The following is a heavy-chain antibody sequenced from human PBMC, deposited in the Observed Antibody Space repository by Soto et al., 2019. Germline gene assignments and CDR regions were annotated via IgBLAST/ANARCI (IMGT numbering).Heavy chain of an antibody. J-gene: IGHJ6*02. CDR1: GFTFSSYG. V-gene: IGHV3-33*01. CDR3: VRDPSRRRYGMDV. Sequence: QVQLVESGGGVVQPGRSLRLSCAASGFTFSSYGMHWVRQAPGKGLEWVAVIWYDGSNKYYADSVKGRFTISRDNSKNTLYLPMNSLRAEDAAVYYWVRDPSRRRYGMDVWGQGTTVTV. CDR2: IWYDGSNK.